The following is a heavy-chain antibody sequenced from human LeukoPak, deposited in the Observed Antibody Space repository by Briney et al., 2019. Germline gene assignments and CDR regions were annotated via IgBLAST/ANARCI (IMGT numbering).Heavy chain of an antibody. CDR1: GYTFTNYG. CDR2: ISAYNGNT. J-gene: IGHJ4*02. Sequence: VASVKVSCKASGYTFTNYGISWVRQAPGQGLEWMGWISAYNGNTIYAQKVQGRVTMTTDTSTSTAYMELSRLRSDDTAVYYCASLSGAAAGRGVDYWGQGTLVTVSS. V-gene: IGHV1-18*01. CDR3: ASLSGAAAGRGVDY. D-gene: IGHD6-13*01.